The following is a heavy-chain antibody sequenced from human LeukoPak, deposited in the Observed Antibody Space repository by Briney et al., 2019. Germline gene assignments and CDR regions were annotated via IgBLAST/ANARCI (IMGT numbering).Heavy chain of an antibody. J-gene: IGHJ4*02. Sequence: GGSLRLSCAVSGFTFSNYAMSWVRQAPGKGLEWVSAISGSGGSTYYADSVKGRFTISRDNSKNTLYLQMNSLRAEDTAVYYCAKDSSYYGSGASYFDYWGQGTLVTVSS. V-gene: IGHV3-23*01. CDR1: GFTFSNYA. CDR3: AKDSSYYGSGASYFDY. D-gene: IGHD3-10*01. CDR2: ISGSGGST.